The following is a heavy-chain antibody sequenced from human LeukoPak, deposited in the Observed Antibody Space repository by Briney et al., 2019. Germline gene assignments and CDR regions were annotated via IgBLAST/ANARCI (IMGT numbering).Heavy chain of an antibody. CDR2: IIDTGST. Sequence: PSGTLSLTCAVSGGSISSSNWWSWVRQPPGKGLEWIGEIIDTGSTKYNSSLKSRVTISVDTSKNQFSLSLDSVTAADTAVYYCARGLASGYPPIPFDYWGQGTLVTVSS. CDR1: GGSISSSNW. CDR3: ARGLASGYPPIPFDY. J-gene: IGHJ4*02. D-gene: IGHD3-3*01. V-gene: IGHV4-4*02.